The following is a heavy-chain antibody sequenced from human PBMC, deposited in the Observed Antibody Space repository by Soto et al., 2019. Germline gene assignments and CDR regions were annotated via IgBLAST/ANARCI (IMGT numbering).Heavy chain of an antibody. CDR3: ARDLQRYCSGGSCYTLDY. D-gene: IGHD2-15*01. Sequence: VQLVQSGAEVKKPGSSVKVSCKASGGTFSSYTISWVRQAPGQGLEWMGRIIPILGIANYAQKFQGRVTITADKSTSTAYMELSSLRSEDTAVYYCARDLQRYCSGGSCYTLDYWGQGTLVTVSS. V-gene: IGHV1-69*08. CDR2: IIPILGIA. CDR1: GGTFSSYT. J-gene: IGHJ4*02.